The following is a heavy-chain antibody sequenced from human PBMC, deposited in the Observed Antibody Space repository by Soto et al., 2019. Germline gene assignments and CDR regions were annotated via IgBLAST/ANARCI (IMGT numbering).Heavy chain of an antibody. CDR1: GGSISSYY. V-gene: IGHV4-59*13. J-gene: IGHJ5*02. CDR2: VSYTGST. CDR3: ARLSVDLNDYWSLDP. D-gene: IGHD1-1*01. Sequence: QVQLQESGPGLVKPSETLPLTCTVSGGSISSYYWSWIRQPPGKGLEWIGYVSYTGSTYYNPSLQSRVTISLGPSMNRFSLKVASVTAADTAVYYCARLSVDLNDYWSLDPWGQGTLVTVSS.